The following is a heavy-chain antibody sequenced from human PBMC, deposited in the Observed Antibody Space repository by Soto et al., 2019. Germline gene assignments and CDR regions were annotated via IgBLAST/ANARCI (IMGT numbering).Heavy chain of an antibody. V-gene: IGHV4-31*03. D-gene: IGHD6-13*01. J-gene: IGHJ5*02. Sequence: SETLSLTCTVSGGSISSGGYYWSWIRQHPGKGLEWIGYIYYSGSTYYNPSLKSRVTISVDTSKNQFSLKLSSVTAADAAVYYCARAAHYSSPFRWFDPWGQGTLVTVSS. CDR3: ARAAHYSSPFRWFDP. CDR1: GGSISSGGYY. CDR2: IYYSGST.